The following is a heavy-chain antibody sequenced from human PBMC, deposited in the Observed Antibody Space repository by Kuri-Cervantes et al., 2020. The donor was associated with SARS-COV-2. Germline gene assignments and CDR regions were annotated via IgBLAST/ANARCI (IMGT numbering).Heavy chain of an antibody. D-gene: IGHD4-11*01. J-gene: IGHJ4*02. Sequence: SGPTLVKPRQTLTLTCTFSGFSLTTSGMCVAWIRQPPGKALEWLARIDWDDDKYYKTSLNTRLSISKDTSKDQVVLTMTNMDPVDTATYYCVRIRAATVIADYWGQGTLVTVSS. CDR2: IDWDDDK. V-gene: IGHV2-70*11. CDR1: GFSLTTSGMC. CDR3: VRIRAATVIADY.